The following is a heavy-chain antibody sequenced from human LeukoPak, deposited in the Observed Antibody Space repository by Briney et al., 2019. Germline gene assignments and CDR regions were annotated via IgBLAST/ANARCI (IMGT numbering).Heavy chain of an antibody. CDR1: GYTFTGYY. V-gene: IGHV1-2*02. Sequence: ASVKVSCKASGYTFTGYYIHWVRQAPGQGLEWMGWINPYTSGTNYAQKFQGRVTMTRDTSISTTYMELNGLRSDDTAVYYCARVVYCGGDCFSRYYYGMDVWGQGTTVTVSS. CDR3: ARVVYCGGDCFSRYYYGMDV. D-gene: IGHD2-21*02. J-gene: IGHJ6*02. CDR2: INPYTSGT.